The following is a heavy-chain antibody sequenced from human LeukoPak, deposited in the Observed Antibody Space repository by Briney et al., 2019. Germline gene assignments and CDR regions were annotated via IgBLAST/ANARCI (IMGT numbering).Heavy chain of an antibody. CDR2: ISSNGGST. CDR3: ARSRIAVAGTDFDY. J-gene: IGHJ4*02. CDR1: GFTFSSYA. D-gene: IGHD6-19*01. V-gene: IGHV3-64*01. Sequence: GGSLRLSCAASGFTFSSYAMHWVRQAPGKGLEYVSAISSNGGSTYYANSVKGRFTISRDNSKNTLYLQMGSLRAEDMAVYYCARSRIAVAGTDFDYWGQGTLVTVSS.